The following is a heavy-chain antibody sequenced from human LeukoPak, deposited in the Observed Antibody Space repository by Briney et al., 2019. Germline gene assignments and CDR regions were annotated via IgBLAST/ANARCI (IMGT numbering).Heavy chain of an antibody. Sequence: GGSLRLSCAASGFTFISYAMSWVRQAPGKGLEWVSVISGNGGSTHYADSVKGRFTISRDNSKNTLYLQMSSLRAEDTAVYYSAKESPVFDYWGQGTLVTVSS. V-gene: IGHV3-23*01. J-gene: IGHJ4*02. CDR3: AKESPVFDY. CDR2: ISGNGGST. CDR1: GFTFISYA.